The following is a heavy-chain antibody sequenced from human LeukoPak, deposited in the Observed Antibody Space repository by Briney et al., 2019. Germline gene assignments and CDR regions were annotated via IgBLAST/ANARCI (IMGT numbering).Heavy chain of an antibody. J-gene: IGHJ4*02. CDR1: GYTFTGYY. D-gene: IGHD2-21*01. CDR2: INPNSGGT. CDR3: ARLTAYCGGDCYSDY. V-gene: IGHV1-2*02. Sequence: EASVKVSCKASGYTFTGYYMHWVRQAPGQGLEWMGWINPNSGGTNYAQKFQGRVTMTRDTSISTAYMELSRLRSDDTAVYYCARLTAYCGGDCYSDYWGQGTLVTVSS.